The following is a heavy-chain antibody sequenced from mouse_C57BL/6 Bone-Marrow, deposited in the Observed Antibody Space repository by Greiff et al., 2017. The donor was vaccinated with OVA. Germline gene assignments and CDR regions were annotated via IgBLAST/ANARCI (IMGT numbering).Heavy chain of an antibody. V-gene: IGHV14-4*01. J-gene: IGHJ1*03. CDR1: GFNIKDDY. CDR3: TTHYGSSYWYFDV. D-gene: IGHD1-1*01. Sequence: VQLKESGAELVRPGASVKLSCTASGFNIKDDYMHWVKQRPEQGLEWIGWIDPENGDTEYASKFQGKATITADTSSNTAYLQLSSLTSEDTAVYYCTTHYGSSYWYFDVWGTGTTVTVSS. CDR2: IDPENGDT.